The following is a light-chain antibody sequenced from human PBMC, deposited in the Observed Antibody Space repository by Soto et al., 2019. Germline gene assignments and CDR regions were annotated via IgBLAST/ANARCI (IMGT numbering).Light chain of an antibody. CDR3: AAWDDSLNGWV. J-gene: IGLJ2*01. V-gene: IGLV1-44*01. CDR2: SHN. Sequence: QSVLTQPPSASGTPGQRITISCSGSSSNIGSNTINWYQQLPGTAPKLLIYSHNQRPSGVPDRFSGSKSGTSASLAISGLQSEHETDYYCAAWDDSLNGWVFGGGTKLTVL. CDR1: SSNIGSNT.